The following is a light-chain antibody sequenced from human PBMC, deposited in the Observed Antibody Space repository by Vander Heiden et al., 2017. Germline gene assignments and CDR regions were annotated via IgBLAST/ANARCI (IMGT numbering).Light chain of an antibody. V-gene: IGLV3-1*01. CDR2: QDS. J-gene: IGLJ2*01. CDR3: QAWDISTVV. CDR1: KLGDKY. Sequence: SDELTQPPSVSVSPGQTASITCPGDKLGDKYVCWYQQKPGQSPVLVIYQDSKRPSGIPERFSGSNAGNTATLTISGTQAMDEADYYCQAWDISTVVFGGGTKLTVL.